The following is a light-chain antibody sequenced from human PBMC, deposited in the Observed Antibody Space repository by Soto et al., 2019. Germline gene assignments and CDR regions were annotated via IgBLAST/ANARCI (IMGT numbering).Light chain of an antibody. V-gene: IGKV3-20*01. Sequence: EIVLTQSPGTLSLSLGERATLSCRASQSVSSSYLAWYQQNRGQAPRLLIYGASSRAPGIPDRFGGSGSGTDFTLSISRLEPEDFAVYYCQQYGSSRWTFGQGTKVDNK. CDR3: QQYGSSRWT. J-gene: IGKJ1*01. CDR1: QSVSSSY. CDR2: GAS.